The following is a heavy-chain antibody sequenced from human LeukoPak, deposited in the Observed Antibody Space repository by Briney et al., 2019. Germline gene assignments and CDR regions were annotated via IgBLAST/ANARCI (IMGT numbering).Heavy chain of an antibody. J-gene: IGHJ4*02. CDR2: IYYSGII. V-gene: IGHV4-59*08. CDR3: ARLYSSGWRSNYYFDY. CDR1: GGSISSYY. D-gene: IGHD6-19*01. Sequence: SETLSLTCTVSGGSISSYYWSWIRQPPGKGLEWIGNIYYSGIISHNPSLGSRVTMSVDTYDNQFSLRLNSVSAADTAVYYCARLYSSGWRSNYYFDYWGQGTLVTVPS.